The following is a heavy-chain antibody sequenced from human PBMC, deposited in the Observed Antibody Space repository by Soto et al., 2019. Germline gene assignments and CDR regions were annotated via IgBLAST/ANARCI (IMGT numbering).Heavy chain of an antibody. J-gene: IGHJ6*02. Sequence: QVQLVQSGAEVKKPGASVKVSCKASGYTFTSDGVSWVRQAPVPVLDWMGWISGYNGNTNYAQRFRDRVTLTTDTSKSTAYMELRSLRSDDSAVYYCARDAHCGGAPGCRAMDVWGQGTTITVSS. D-gene: IGHD2-21*01. CDR1: GYTFTSDG. V-gene: IGHV1-18*04. CDR3: ARDAHCGGAPGCRAMDV. CDR2: ISGYNGNT.